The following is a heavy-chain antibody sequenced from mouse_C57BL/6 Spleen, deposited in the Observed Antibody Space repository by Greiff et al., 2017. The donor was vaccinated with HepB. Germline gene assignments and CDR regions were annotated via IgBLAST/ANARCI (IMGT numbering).Heavy chain of an antibody. CDR3: ARQGDSSGYEAWFAY. Sequence: EVMLVESGGGLVQPGGSLKLSCAASGFTFSDYYMYWVRQTPEKRLEWVAYISNGGGSTYYPDTVKGRFTISRDNAKNTLYLQMSRLKSEDTAMYYCARQGDSSGYEAWFAYWGQGTLVTVSA. CDR2: ISNGGGST. CDR1: GFTFSDYY. J-gene: IGHJ3*01. V-gene: IGHV5-12*01. D-gene: IGHD3-2*02.